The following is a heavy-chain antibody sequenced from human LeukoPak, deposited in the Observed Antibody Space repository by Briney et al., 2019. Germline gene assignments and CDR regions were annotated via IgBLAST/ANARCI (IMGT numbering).Heavy chain of an antibody. CDR2: IIPIFGTA. D-gene: IGHD5-12*01. CDR3: ARRNSGYDPFDY. J-gene: IGHJ4*02. V-gene: IGHV1-69*06. CDR1: GGTFSSYA. Sequence: SVKVSCKASGGTFSSYAISWVRQAPGQGLEWMGGIIPIFGTANYAQKFRGRVTITADKSTSTAYMELSSLRSEDTAVYYCARRNSGYDPFDYWGQGTLVTVSS.